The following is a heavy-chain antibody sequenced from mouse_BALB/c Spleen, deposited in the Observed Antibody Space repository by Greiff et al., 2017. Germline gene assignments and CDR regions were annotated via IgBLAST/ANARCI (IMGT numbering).Heavy chain of an antibody. CDR3: ARQDGLRDY. CDR1: GFTFSSYG. CDR2: ISSGGSYT. V-gene: IGHV5-6*01. Sequence: EVKLMESGGDLVKPGGSLKLSCAASGFTFSSYGMSWVRQTPDKRLEWVATISSGGSYTYYPDSVKGRFTISRDNAKNTLYLQMSSLKSEDTAMYYCARQDGLRDYWGQGTTLTVSS. D-gene: IGHD2-4*01. J-gene: IGHJ2*01.